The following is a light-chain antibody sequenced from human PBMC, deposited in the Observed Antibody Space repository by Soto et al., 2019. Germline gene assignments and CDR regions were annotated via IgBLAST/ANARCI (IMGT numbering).Light chain of an antibody. CDR3: SSYAGSNIVV. CDR1: SSDVGGYNF. V-gene: IGLV2-8*01. Sequence: QSALTQPPSASGSPGQSVTISCTGTSSDVGGYNFVSWYQQHPGKAPKLMIYEVSERPSGVPDRFSGSKSGNTASLTVSGXQAEDEXDYYCSSYAGSNIVVFGGGTKLTVL. CDR2: EVS. J-gene: IGLJ2*01.